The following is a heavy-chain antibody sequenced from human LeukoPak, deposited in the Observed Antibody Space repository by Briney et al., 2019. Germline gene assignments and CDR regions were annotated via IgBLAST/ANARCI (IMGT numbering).Heavy chain of an antibody. CDR2: MNPSSGNT. V-gene: IGHV1-8*01. CDR3: ARVAYYYDSAGLYLNYFYGMDV. D-gene: IGHD3-22*01. J-gene: IGHJ6*02. Sequence: ASVKVSCEASGYTFTSYDINWVRQATGQGLEWLGWMNPSSGNTGYAQKIQGRVTMTRDTSISTAYMELSSLRSEDTAVYYCARVAYYYDSAGLYLNYFYGMDVWGQGTTVTVSS. CDR1: GYTFTSYD.